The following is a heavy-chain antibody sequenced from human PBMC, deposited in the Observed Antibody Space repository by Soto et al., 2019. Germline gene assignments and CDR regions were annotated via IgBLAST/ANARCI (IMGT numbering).Heavy chain of an antibody. J-gene: IGHJ3*02. D-gene: IGHD1-26*01. V-gene: IGHV5-51*01. CDR3: ARHKAEVGATSDAFDI. CDR1: GYSFTSYW. Sequence: GESLKISCKGSGYSFTSYWIGWVRQMPGKGLEWMGIIYPGDSDIRYSPSFQGQVTISADKSISTAYLQWSGLKASDTAMYYCARHKAEVGATSDAFDIWGQGTMVTVS. CDR2: IYPGDSDI.